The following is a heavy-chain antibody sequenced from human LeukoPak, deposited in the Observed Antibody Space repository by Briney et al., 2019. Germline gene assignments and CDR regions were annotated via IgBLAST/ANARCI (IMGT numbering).Heavy chain of an antibody. D-gene: IGHD1-1*01. Sequence: GGSLRLSCAAFGLSVSTNYINWVRQAPGKGLEWVSVIYSGGSTYYADSVKGRFTVSRDTSKNTVYLQMDNLRIEDTAVYYCARGDHNWNDLDPWGQGTLVIVSS. J-gene: IGHJ5*02. CDR2: IYSGGST. V-gene: IGHV3-53*01. CDR1: GLSVSTNY. CDR3: ARGDHNWNDLDP.